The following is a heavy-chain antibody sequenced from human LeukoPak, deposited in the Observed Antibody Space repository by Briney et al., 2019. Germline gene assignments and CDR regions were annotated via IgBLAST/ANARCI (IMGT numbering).Heavy chain of an antibody. D-gene: IGHD6-13*01. CDR2: INPSGGST. Sequence: ASVKVSCKASGHTFTSYYMHWVRQAPGQGLEWMGIINPSGGSTSYAQKFQGRVTMTRDTSTSTVYMELSSLRSEDTAVYYCAREGIAAAADYWGQGTLVTVSS. CDR1: GHTFTSYY. V-gene: IGHV1-46*01. CDR3: AREGIAAAADY. J-gene: IGHJ4*02.